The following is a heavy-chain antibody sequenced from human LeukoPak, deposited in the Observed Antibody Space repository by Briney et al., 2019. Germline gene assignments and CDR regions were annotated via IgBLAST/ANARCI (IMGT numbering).Heavy chain of an antibody. CDR1: GFTFSSYG. CDR3: AKGAFGVVPYDWFDP. Sequence: GGSLRLSCAASGFTFSSYGMHWVRQAPGKGLEWVAVIWYDGSNKYYADSVKGRFTTSRDNSKNTLYLQMNSLRAEDTAVYYCAKGAFGVVPYDWFDPWGQGTLVTVSS. D-gene: IGHD3-3*01. CDR2: IWYDGSNK. J-gene: IGHJ5*02. V-gene: IGHV3-33*06.